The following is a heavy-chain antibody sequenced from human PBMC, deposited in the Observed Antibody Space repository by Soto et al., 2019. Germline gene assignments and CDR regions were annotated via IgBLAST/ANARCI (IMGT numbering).Heavy chain of an antibody. CDR3: AKDGYSSSSYFDY. D-gene: IGHD6-6*01. J-gene: IGHJ4*02. CDR2: ISYNGSNK. Sequence: APGKGLEWVSVISYNGSNKYYADSVKGRFTISRDNSKNTLYLQMNSLRAEDTAVYYCAKDGYSSSSYFDYWCQGTLVTVSS. V-gene: IGHV3-30*18.